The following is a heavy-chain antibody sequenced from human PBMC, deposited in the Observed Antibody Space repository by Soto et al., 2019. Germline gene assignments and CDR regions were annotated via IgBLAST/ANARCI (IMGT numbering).Heavy chain of an antibody. Sequence: PSETLSLTCEVYGGSFSGYFWNWIRQSPGKGLEWIGKVNHNGRNNYNPSPKSRVTISLDMSKKQISLKLTSVTAADTAVHYCARGGSSDWQVAFDFWGQGTMVTVSS. J-gene: IGHJ3*01. CDR2: VNHNGRN. V-gene: IGHV4-34*01. CDR1: GGSFSGYF. D-gene: IGHD6-19*01. CDR3: ARGGSSDWQVAFDF.